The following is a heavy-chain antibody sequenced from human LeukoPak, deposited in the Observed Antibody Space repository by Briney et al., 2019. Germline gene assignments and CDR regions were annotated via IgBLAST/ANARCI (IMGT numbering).Heavy chain of an antibody. CDR3: ARSGGRVVANAFDI. Sequence: GGSLRLSCAASGFTVSNTYMSWVRQAPGNGLEWVSLIYSGGNTYYADSVKGRFSISRDNSKNTLYLQMNSLRAEDTAVYYCARSGGRVVANAFDIWGQGTMVTVSS. V-gene: IGHV3-53*01. J-gene: IGHJ3*02. D-gene: IGHD2-8*02. CDR1: GFTVSNTY. CDR2: IYSGGNT.